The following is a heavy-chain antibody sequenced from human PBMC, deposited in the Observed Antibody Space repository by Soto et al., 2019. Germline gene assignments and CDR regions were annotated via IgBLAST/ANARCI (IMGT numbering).Heavy chain of an antibody. D-gene: IGHD4-17*01. Sequence: SETLSLTCTVSGGSVSSGSYYWSWIRQPPGKGLEWIGYIYYSGSTNYNPSLKSRVTISVDTSKNQFSLKLSSVTAADTAVYYCARSDTVTRYYYYGMDVWGQGTTVTVSS. CDR3: ARSDTVTRYYYYGMDV. J-gene: IGHJ6*02. CDR2: IYYSGST. CDR1: GGSVSSGSYY. V-gene: IGHV4-61*01.